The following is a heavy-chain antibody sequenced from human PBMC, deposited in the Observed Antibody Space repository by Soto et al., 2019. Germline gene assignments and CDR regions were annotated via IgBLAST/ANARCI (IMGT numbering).Heavy chain of an antibody. CDR3: ARLVVIAKQPEYFHY. V-gene: IGHV5-51*01. J-gene: IGHJ1*01. Sequence: GESLKISCKGFGYSFSNYWIGWVRHMPGKGLEWMGIIYPGDSDTRYSPSFQGQVTISVDKSISTAYLQWSSLKASDTAIYYCARLVVIAKQPEYFHYWGQGALVTVSS. D-gene: IGHD2-21*01. CDR1: GYSFSNYW. CDR2: IYPGDSDT.